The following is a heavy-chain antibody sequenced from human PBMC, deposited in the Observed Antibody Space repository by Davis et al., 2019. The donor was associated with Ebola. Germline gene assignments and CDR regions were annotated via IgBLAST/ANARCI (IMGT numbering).Heavy chain of an antibody. CDR1: GDSFNTYY. V-gene: IGHV4-4*09. Sequence: MPSETLSLTCSLSGDSFNTYYWNWIRQPPGKGLEWVGYIHDGSANYHPSLKSQVTISVDTSKNQFSLKLTSVTAADTAVYYCARALGLRSGMDVWGQGTTVAVSS. CDR3: ARALGLRSGMDV. J-gene: IGHJ6*02. CDR2: IHDGSA. D-gene: IGHD1-7*01.